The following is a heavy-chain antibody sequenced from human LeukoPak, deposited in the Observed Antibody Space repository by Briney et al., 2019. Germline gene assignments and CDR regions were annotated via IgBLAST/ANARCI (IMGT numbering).Heavy chain of an antibody. CDR3: ARRSYCRGDCTVHTGDYYGMDV. Sequence: GESLKISCKGSAYSFPNYWIGWVRQMPGKGLEWMGIIYPGDSDIRYNPSFQGQVTISADKSISTAYLQWSSLKVSDTAIYYCARRSYCRGDCTVHTGDYYGMDVWGQGTTVTVSS. J-gene: IGHJ6*02. V-gene: IGHV5-51*01. CDR2: IYPGDSDI. D-gene: IGHD2-21*02. CDR1: AYSFPNYW.